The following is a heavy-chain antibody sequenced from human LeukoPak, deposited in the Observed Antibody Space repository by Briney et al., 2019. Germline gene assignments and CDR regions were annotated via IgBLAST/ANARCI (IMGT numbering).Heavy chain of an antibody. CDR1: GASFSGYY. J-gene: IGHJ5*02. CDR2: INHSGST. D-gene: IGHD6-13*01. Sequence: SETLSLTCAVYGASFSGYYWSWIRQPPGKGLEWIGEINHSGSTTYNPSLKSQITISIDASKNQFSLKLSSVTAADAAVYYCATFHSTSWYGTWFDPWGQGTLVTVSS. V-gene: IGHV4-34*01. CDR3: ATFHSTSWYGTWFDP.